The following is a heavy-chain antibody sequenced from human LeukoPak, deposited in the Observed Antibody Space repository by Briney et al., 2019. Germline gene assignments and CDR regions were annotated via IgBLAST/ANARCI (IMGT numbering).Heavy chain of an antibody. V-gene: IGHV3-30*03. J-gene: IGHJ4*02. CDR3: ARDLGFGAMPDY. D-gene: IGHD2-2*01. CDR2: ISYDGSNK. CDR1: GFTFSSYG. Sequence: GGSLRLSCAASGFTFSSYGMHWVRQAPGKGLEWVAVISYDGSNKYYADSVKGRFTISRDNSKNTLYLQMNSLRAEDTAVYYCARDLGFGAMPDYWGQGTLVTVSS.